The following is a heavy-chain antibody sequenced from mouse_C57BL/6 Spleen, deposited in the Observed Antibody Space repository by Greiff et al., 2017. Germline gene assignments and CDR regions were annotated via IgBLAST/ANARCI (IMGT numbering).Heavy chain of an antibody. V-gene: IGHV5-17*01. CDR2: ISSDSSTI. J-gene: IGHJ1*03. CDR1: GFTFSDYG. Sequence: EVKLVESGGGLVKPGGSLKLSCAASGFTFSDYGMHWVRQAPEQGLEWVAYISSDSSTIYYAATVKGRFTISRDNAKNTLFLQMTSLRSEDTAMYYCARSRRYFDVWGTGTTVIVSS. CDR3: ARSRRYFDV.